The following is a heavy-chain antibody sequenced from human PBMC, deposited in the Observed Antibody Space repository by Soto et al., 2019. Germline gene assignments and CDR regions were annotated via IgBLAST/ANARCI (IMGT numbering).Heavy chain of an antibody. CDR2: IIPIFGTA. J-gene: IGHJ4*02. Sequence: SVKVSCKASGCTFSSYAISWVRQAPGQGLEWMGGIIPIFGTANYAQKFQGRVTITADESTSTAYMELSSLRSEDTAVYYCARDPDLGMSSGYYPDWGQGTLVTVSS. CDR1: GCTFSSYA. D-gene: IGHD3-22*01. CDR3: ARDPDLGMSSGYYPD. V-gene: IGHV1-69*13.